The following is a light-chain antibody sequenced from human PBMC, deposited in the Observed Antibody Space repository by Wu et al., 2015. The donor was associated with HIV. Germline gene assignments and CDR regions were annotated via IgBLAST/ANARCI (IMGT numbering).Light chain of an antibody. CDR3: QQRGNWPLFT. CDR2: DTS. Sequence: EIVLTQSPDTLSLSPGERATLSCRASQAVSDTSLAWYQQRSGQAPRLVIHDTSSRATDIPDRFSGSGSGTDFTLTISSLEPEDFAVYYCQQRGNWPLFTFGPGTKVDIK. CDR1: QAVSDTS. V-gene: IGKV3D-20*02. J-gene: IGKJ3*01.